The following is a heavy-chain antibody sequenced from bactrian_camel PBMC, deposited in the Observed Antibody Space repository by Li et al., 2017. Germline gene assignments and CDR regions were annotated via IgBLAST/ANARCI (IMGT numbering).Heavy chain of an antibody. V-gene: IGHV3S32*01. Sequence: DVQLVESGGGSVQAGGSLRLSCKVSGHSRGSNCVGWYRLPPGRAPAEREGIAAIRRDGGETWYAASVKGRFTISRDSAKNTVYLQMNSLKPEDTAMYYCAAQYTGFSGCYSTDLDPTLFDHWGLGTQVTVS. J-gene: IGHJ4*01. D-gene: IGHD2*01. CDR3: AAQYTGFSGCYSTDLDPTLFDH. CDR2: IRRDGGET. CDR1: GHSRGSNC.